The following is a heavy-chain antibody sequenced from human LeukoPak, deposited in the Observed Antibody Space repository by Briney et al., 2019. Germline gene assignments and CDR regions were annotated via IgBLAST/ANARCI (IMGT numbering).Heavy chain of an antibody. Sequence: GGSLRLSCAASGFTFSSYGMHWVRQAPGKGLEWVAFIRYDGSNKYYADSVKGRFTISRDNSKDTLYLQMNSLRAEDTAVYYCAKGVLDYYYYGMDVWGQGTTVTVSS. CDR2: IRYDGSNK. CDR1: GFTFSSYG. V-gene: IGHV3-30*02. J-gene: IGHJ6*02. CDR3: AKGVLDYYYYGMDV.